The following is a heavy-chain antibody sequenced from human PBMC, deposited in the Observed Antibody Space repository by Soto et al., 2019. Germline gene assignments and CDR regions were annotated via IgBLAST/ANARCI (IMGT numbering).Heavy chain of an antibody. CDR1: GGSISSYY. J-gene: IGHJ4*02. Sequence: PSETLSLTCTVSGGSISSYYWSWVRQPPGKGLEWIGCMYYSGSTNYNPSLKSRVTMSVDTSKKRFSLKLTSVTAADTAIYYCIEGSDWSRAFDYWGQGALVTVS. D-gene: IGHD6-19*01. V-gene: IGHV4-59*01. CDR3: IEGSDWSRAFDY. CDR2: MYYSGST.